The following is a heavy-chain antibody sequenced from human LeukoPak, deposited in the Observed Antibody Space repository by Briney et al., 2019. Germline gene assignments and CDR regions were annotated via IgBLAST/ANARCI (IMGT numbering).Heavy chain of an antibody. CDR3: ARGMVAAIDY. CDR2: INHSGST. V-gene: IGHV4-34*01. D-gene: IGHD2-15*01. CDR1: GGSFSGYY. J-gene: IGHJ4*02. Sequence: SETLSLTCAVYGGSFSGYYWSWIRQPPGKGLEWIGEINHSGSTNYNPSLKSRVTISVDTSKNQFSLKLSSVTAADTAVYYCARGMVAAIDYWGQGTLVSVAS.